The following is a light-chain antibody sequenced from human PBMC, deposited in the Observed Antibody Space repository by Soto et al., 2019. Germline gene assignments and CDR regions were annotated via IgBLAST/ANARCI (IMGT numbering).Light chain of an antibody. CDR3: QQYYSIFL. Sequence: DIVMTQSPDSLAVSLGERATINCKSSQSVLYSSNNKNYLAWYQQKPGQPPKLLIYWASTRESGVPDRFSGSGSGTDFTLTISSLQAEDVAVYYCQQYYSIFLFGGGTKVEIK. CDR1: QSVLYSSNNKNY. V-gene: IGKV4-1*01. J-gene: IGKJ4*01. CDR2: WAS.